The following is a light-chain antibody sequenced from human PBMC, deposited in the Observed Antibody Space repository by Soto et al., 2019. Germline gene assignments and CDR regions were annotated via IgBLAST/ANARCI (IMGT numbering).Light chain of an antibody. CDR2: DAS. V-gene: IGKV1-5*01. CDR1: QNIRNW. CDR3: QQYETFSGT. J-gene: IGKJ1*01. Sequence: DIQMTQSPSTLSASVGDSVTITFRASQNIRNWLAWYQQKPGEAPKLLIYDASALPRGVPSRFSGSGSGTKFTLTIASLQPDDFATYYCQQYETFSGTFGPGTKVDIK.